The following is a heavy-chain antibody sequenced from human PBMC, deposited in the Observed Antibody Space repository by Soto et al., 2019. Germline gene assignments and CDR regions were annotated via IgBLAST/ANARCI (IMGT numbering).Heavy chain of an antibody. Sequence: SETLSLTCTVSGGSISSYCWSWIRQPPGKGLEWIGYIYYSGSTNYNPSLKSRVTISVDTSKNQFSLKLSSVTAADTAVYYCARGRITMIVVGDDAFDIWGQGTMVTVSS. V-gene: IGHV4-59*01. CDR1: GGSISSYC. J-gene: IGHJ3*02. CDR3: ARGRITMIVVGDDAFDI. D-gene: IGHD3-22*01. CDR2: IYYSGST.